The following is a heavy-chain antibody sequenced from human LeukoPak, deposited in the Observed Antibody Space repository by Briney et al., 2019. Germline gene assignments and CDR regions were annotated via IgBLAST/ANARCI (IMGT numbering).Heavy chain of an antibody. V-gene: IGHV4-59*01. CDR2: IYYSGST. Sequence: PSETLSLTCTVSGGSISNYYWSWIWQPPGKGLEWIGYIYYSGSTNYNPSLKSRVTISVDTSKNQFSLKLSSVTAADSAVYYCARDRSPEHYYDSSHWDYYYGMDVWGQGTTVTVSS. CDR1: GGSISNYY. CDR3: ARDRSPEHYYDSSHWDYYYGMDV. J-gene: IGHJ6*02. D-gene: IGHD3-22*01.